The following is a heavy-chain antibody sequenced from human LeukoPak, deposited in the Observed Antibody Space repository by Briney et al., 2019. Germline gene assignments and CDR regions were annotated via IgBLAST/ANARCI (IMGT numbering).Heavy chain of an antibody. V-gene: IGHV3-23*01. J-gene: IGHJ4*02. CDR1: GFSFNNYA. D-gene: IGHD2-2*03. Sequence: GGSLRLSCAASGFSFNNYAMSWVRQAPGRGLEWVSTLTESGSTYYADSVKGRFTMSRDNSKNTLSLQMNTLRAEDTAVYYCAKDSHWILFDDWGQGTLVTVSS. CDR3: AKDSHWILFDD. CDR2: LTESGST.